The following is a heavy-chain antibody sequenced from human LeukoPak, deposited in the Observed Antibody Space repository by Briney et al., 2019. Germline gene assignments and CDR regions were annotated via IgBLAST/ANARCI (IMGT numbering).Heavy chain of an antibody. CDR1: GFTFKNYA. D-gene: IGHD3-10*01. CDR2: ISGSGNST. CDR3: AKDSGVTYYYGSGSATYFEN. V-gene: IGHV3-23*01. J-gene: IGHJ4*02. Sequence: GGSLKLSCAASGFTFKNYAMSWVRQAPGKGLEWVSAISGSGNSTYYTNSVKGRFTISRDNSKNTLYLQMNSLRAEDTAVYYCAKDSGVTYYYGSGSATYFENWGQGTLVTVSS.